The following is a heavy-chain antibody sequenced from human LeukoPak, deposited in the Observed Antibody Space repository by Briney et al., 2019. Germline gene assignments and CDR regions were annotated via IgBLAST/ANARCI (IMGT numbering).Heavy chain of an antibody. D-gene: IGHD1-1*01. J-gene: IGHJ4*02. CDR2: IIPIFGTA. CDR1: GGTFSSYA. V-gene: IGHV1-69*13. CDR3: ARAHRQLERLGRYYFDY. Sequence: SVRVSCKASGGTFSSYAISWVRQAPRQGLEWMGGIIPIFGTANYAQEFQGRVTITADESTSTAYMELSSLRSEDTAVYYCARAHRQLERLGRYYFDYWGQGTLVTVSS.